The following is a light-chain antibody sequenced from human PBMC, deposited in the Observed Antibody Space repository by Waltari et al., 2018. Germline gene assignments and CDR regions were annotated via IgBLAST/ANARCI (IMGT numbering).Light chain of an antibody. CDR1: QSVGRS. V-gene: IGKV3-20*01. CDR3: QMYVRLPVT. J-gene: IGKJ1*01. CDR2: GAS. Sequence: ETVLQQSPGTLSLSPGEGATLSCRASQSVGRSLVWYQQKPGRAPRLLIYGASIRATGIPDRFTGSGSGTDFSLTINRLEPEDFAVYYCQMYVRLPVTFGQGTKVEI.